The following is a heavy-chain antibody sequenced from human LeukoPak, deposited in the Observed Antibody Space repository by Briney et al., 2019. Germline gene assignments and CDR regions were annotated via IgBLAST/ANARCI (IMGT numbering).Heavy chain of an antibody. Sequence: SETLSLTCTVSGGSISSYYWSWIRQPPGKGLEWIGYIYYSGSTNYNPSLKSRVTISVDTSKNQFSLKLSSVTAADTAVYYGASEGSAGAFDIWGQGTMVTVSS. V-gene: IGHV4-59*01. J-gene: IGHJ3*02. CDR2: IYYSGST. CDR1: GGSISSYY. D-gene: IGHD6-19*01. CDR3: ASEGSAGAFDI.